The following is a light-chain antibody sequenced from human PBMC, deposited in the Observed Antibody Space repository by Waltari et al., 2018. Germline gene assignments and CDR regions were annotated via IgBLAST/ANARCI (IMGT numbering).Light chain of an antibody. J-gene: IGLJ1*01. CDR2: RNN. CDR1: SSNIGSNY. V-gene: IGLV1-47*01. Sequence: QSVLTQPPSASGTPGQRVTISCSGSSSNIGSNYVYWYQQLPGTAPKLLIYRNNQRPSGGPDRFSGSKSGTSASLAISGLRSEDEADYYCAAWDDSLVYVFGTGTKVTVL. CDR3: AAWDDSLVYV.